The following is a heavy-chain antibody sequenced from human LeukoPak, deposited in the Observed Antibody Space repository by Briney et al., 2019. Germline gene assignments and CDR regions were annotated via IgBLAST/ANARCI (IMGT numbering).Heavy chain of an antibody. J-gene: IGHJ5*02. CDR3: ARGYSMVRGVIITVSWFDP. D-gene: IGHD3-10*01. CDR1: GGSFSGYY. CDR2: INHSGST. Sequence: PSETLSLTCAVYGGSFSGYYWSWIRQPPGKGLEWIGEINHSGSTNYNPSLKSRVTISVDRSKNQFSLKLSSVTAADTAVYYCARGYSMVRGVIITVSWFDPWGQGTLVTVSS. V-gene: IGHV4-34*01.